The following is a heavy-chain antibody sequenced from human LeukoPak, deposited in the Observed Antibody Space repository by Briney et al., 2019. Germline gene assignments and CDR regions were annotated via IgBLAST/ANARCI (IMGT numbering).Heavy chain of an antibody. Sequence: SETLSLTCTVSGGSISSSSYYWGWIRQPPGKGLGWIGSIYYSGSTYYNPSLKSRVTISVDTSKNQFSLKLSSVTAADTAVYYCARDRASFDYWGQGTLVTVSS. J-gene: IGHJ4*02. CDR2: IYYSGST. CDR3: ARDRASFDY. D-gene: IGHD3-10*01. CDR1: GGSISSSSYY. V-gene: IGHV4-39*07.